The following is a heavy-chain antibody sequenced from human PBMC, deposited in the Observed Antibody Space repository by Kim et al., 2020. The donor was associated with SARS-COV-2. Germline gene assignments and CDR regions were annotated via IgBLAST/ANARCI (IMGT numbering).Heavy chain of an antibody. J-gene: IGHJ4*02. Sequence: SETLSLTCTISGGSVVSGSYYWNWIRQPPGKGLEWIGYIYNTGSTNYNPSLKSRVTISQDTSKNQFSLKLNSVTAADTAVYYCARGSIADGAFDYWGQGT. V-gene: IGHV4-61*01. D-gene: IGHD6-13*01. CDR2: IYNTGST. CDR3: ARGSIADGAFDY. CDR1: GGSVVSGSYY.